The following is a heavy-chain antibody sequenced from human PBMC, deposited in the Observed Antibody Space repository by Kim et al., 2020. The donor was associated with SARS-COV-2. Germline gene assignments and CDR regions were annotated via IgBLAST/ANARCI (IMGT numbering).Heavy chain of an antibody. V-gene: IGHV1-18*01. Sequence: QRLQGRVTMTTDTSTGTAYMELRSLRSDDTAVYYCARRGSGSYALGLFDYWGQGTLVTVSS. CDR3: ARRGSGSYALGLFDY. D-gene: IGHD3-10*01. J-gene: IGHJ4*02.